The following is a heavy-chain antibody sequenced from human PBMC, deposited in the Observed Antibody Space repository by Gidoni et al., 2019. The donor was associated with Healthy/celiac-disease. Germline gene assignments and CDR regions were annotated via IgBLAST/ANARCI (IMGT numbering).Heavy chain of an antibody. CDR2: IYSSGST. D-gene: IGHD2-15*01. V-gene: IGHV4-39*01. J-gene: IGHJ4*02. Sequence: QLQLQESGPGLVKPSDTLSLTCTVSGGSISSSSYYWGWLRQPPGKGLEWIGSIYSSGSTYYNPSLKSRVTISVDTSKNQFSLKLSSVTAADTAVYYCATSGLWGSGPTEGRFDYWGQGTLVTVSS. CDR1: GGSISSSSYY. CDR3: ATSGLWGSGPTEGRFDY.